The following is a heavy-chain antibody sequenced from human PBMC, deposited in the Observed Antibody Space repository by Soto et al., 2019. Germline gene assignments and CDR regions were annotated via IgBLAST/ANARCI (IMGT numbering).Heavy chain of an antibody. CDR3: ARVYSAAADSDY. D-gene: IGHD6-13*01. J-gene: IGHJ4*02. Sequence: ASVKVSCKASGYTFTGYYMHWVRQAPGQGLEWMGWINPNSGGTNYAQKFQGWVTMTRDTSTSTAYMELRSLRSDDTAVYYCARVYSAAADSDYWGQGTLVTVSS. CDR1: GYTFTGYY. CDR2: INPNSGGT. V-gene: IGHV1-2*04.